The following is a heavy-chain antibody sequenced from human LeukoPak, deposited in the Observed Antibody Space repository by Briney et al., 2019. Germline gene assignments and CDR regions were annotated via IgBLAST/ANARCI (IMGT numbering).Heavy chain of an antibody. V-gene: IGHV3-23*01. Sequence: GGSLRLSCAASGFTFSSYAMSWVRQAPGKGLEWVSAISGSGGSTYYAGSVKGRFTISRDNSKNTLYLQMNSLRAEDTAVYYCAKDILRFLEWLSPLHAFDIWGQGTMVTVSS. CDR2: ISGSGGST. CDR1: GFTFSSYA. CDR3: AKDILRFLEWLSPLHAFDI. J-gene: IGHJ3*02. D-gene: IGHD3-3*01.